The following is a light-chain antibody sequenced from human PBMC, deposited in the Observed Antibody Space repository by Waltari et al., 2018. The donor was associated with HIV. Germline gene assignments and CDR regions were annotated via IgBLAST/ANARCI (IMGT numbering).Light chain of an antibody. V-gene: IGLV1-44*01. CDR1: SSNIGSRP. Sequence: QSVLTQPPSASGTPGQRVTISCSGGSSNIGSRPVNWYQHLPGTAPKLLLYNNNQRPSGVPDRFSGSKSGTAASLAISGLQSEDEAEYYCAAWDDSLNGYVFGPGTKVTVL. CDR3: AAWDDSLNGYV. CDR2: NNN. J-gene: IGLJ1*01.